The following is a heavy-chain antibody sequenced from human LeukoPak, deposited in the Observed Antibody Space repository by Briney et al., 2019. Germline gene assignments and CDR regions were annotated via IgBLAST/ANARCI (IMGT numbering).Heavy chain of an antibody. CDR2: ISSSSSYI. CDR3: AIDTYGDYDPNYFDY. Sequence: GGSLRLSCAASGFTFSSYSMNWVRQAPGKGLEWVSSISSSSSYIYYADSVKGRFTISRDNAKNSLYLQMNSLRAEDTAVYYCAIDTYGDYDPNYFDYWGQGTLVTVSS. D-gene: IGHD4-17*01. CDR1: GFTFSSYS. V-gene: IGHV3-21*01. J-gene: IGHJ4*02.